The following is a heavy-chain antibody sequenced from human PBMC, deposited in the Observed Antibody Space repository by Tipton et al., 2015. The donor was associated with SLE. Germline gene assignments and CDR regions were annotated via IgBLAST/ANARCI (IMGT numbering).Heavy chain of an antibody. J-gene: IGHJ4*02. CDR1: GGSFSGYY. CDR2: INHSGST. V-gene: IGHV4-34*01. D-gene: IGHD6-6*01. Sequence: TLSLTCAVYGGSFSGYYWSWIRQPPGKGLEWIGEINHSGSTNYNPSLKSRVTISVDTSKNQFSLKLSSVTAADTAVYYCARLGSRAANIGYWGQGTQVTVSS. CDR3: ARLGSRAANIGY.